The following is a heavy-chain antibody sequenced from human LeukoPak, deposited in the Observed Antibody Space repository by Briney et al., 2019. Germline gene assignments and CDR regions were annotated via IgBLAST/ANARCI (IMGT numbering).Heavy chain of an antibody. CDR2: ISWNSGSI. D-gene: IGHD3-22*01. V-gene: IGHV3-9*01. CDR3: AKDGTYYYDSSGYWGYFDY. J-gene: IGHJ4*02. CDR1: GFTFTTYW. Sequence: SLRLSCAASGFTFTTYWMSWVRQLPGKGLEWVSGISWNSGSIGYADSVKGRFTISRDNAKNSLYLQMNSLRAEDTALYYCAKDGTYYYDSSGYWGYFDYWGQGTLVTVSS.